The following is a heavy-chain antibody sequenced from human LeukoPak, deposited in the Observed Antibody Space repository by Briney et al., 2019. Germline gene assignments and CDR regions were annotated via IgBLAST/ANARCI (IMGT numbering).Heavy chain of an antibody. Sequence: SETLSLTCVVSGGSIGSYYWSWIRQPPGKGLEWIGHIYYSGSTDYNPSLRSRVTISVDTSKNQFSLRLSSVTAADTAVYYCARDLRQQLVNNWFDPWGQGTLVTVSS. V-gene: IGHV4-59*01. D-gene: IGHD6-13*01. CDR1: GGSIGSYY. J-gene: IGHJ5*02. CDR2: IYYSGST. CDR3: ARDLRQQLVNNWFDP.